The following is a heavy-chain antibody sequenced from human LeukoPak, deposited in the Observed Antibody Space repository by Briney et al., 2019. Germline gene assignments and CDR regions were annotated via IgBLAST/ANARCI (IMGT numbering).Heavy chain of an antibody. J-gene: IGHJ4*02. D-gene: IGHD2-15*01. CDR1: GFTFSSYW. CDR3: ARDGPPMSCSGGSCFDY. Sequence: PGGSLRLSCAASGFTFSSYWMHWVRQAPGKGLVWVSRINSDGSSTSYADSVKGRFTISRDNAKNSMYLQMNSLRVEDTAVYYCARDGPPMSCSGGSCFDYWGQGTLVTVSS. CDR2: INSDGSST. V-gene: IGHV3-74*01.